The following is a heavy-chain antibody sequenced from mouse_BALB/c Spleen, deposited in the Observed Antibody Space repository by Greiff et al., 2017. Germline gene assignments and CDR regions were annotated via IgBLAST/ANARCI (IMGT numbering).Heavy chain of an antibody. J-gene: IGHJ3*01. D-gene: IGHD6-1*01. CDR3: ARDREPLTY. CDR2: ISSGGSYT. Sequence: EVHLVESGGGLVKPGGSLKLSCAASGFTFSSYAMSWVRQSPEKRLEWVAEISSGGSYTYYPDTVTGRFTISRDNAKNTLYLEMSSLRSEDTAMYYCARDREPLTYWGQGTLVTVSA. CDR1: GFTFSSYA. V-gene: IGHV5-9-4*01.